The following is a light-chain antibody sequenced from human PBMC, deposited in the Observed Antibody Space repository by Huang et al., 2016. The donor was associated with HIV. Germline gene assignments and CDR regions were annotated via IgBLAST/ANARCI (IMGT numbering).Light chain of an antibody. J-gene: IGKJ4*01. Sequence: EIVMTQSPATLSVSPGERVTLSCRANRSVNTNLAWYQQRPGQAPRLLIYGSSTRAPGIPARFSGIGSGTDFSLTISSLQSEDFALYYCHQYNNWLLSFGGGTRVDI. V-gene: IGKV3-15*01. CDR3: HQYNNWLLS. CDR2: GSS. CDR1: RSVNTN.